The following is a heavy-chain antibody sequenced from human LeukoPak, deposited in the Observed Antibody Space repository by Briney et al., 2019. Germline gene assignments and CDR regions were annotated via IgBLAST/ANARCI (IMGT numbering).Heavy chain of an antibody. D-gene: IGHD3-10*01. V-gene: IGHV2-70*11. Sequence: SGPTLVKPTQTLTLTCTFSGFSLSTSGMCVGWIRQPPGKALEWFARIDWDDDKYYSTSLKTRLTISKDTSKNQVVLTMTNMDPVDTATYYCARIITVVRGPFAHYYYGMDVWGQGTTVTVSS. CDR1: GFSLSTSGMC. CDR2: IDWDDDK. J-gene: IGHJ6*02. CDR3: ARIITVVRGPFAHYYYGMDV.